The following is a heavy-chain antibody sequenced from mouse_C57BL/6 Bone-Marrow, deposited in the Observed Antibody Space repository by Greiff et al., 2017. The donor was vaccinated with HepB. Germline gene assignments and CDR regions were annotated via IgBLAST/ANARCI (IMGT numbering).Heavy chain of an antibody. V-gene: IGHV6-3*01. J-gene: IGHJ2*01. D-gene: IGHD1-1*01. CDR1: GFTFSNYW. Sequence: EVKLVESGGGLVQPGGSMKLSCVASGFTFSNYWMNWVRQSPEKGLEWVAQIRLKSDNYATHYAESVKGRFTISRDDSKSSVYLQMNNLRAEDTGIYYCTLYYYGSPLDYWGQGTTLTVSS. CDR3: TLYYYGSPLDY. CDR2: IRLKSDNYAT.